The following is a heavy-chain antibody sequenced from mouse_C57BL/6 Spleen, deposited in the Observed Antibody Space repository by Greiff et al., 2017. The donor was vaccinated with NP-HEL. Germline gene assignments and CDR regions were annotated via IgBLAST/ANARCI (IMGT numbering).Heavy chain of an antibody. CDR1: GFNIKNTY. J-gene: IGHJ3*01. Sequence: EVQLQQSVAELVRPGASVKLSCTASGFNIKNTYMHWVKQRPEQGLEWIGRIDPANGNTKYAPKFQGKATITADTSSNTAYLQLSSLTSEDPAIYYCAISITTVVAPFAYWGQGTLVTVSA. CDR3: AISITTVVAPFAY. D-gene: IGHD1-1*01. CDR2: IDPANGNT. V-gene: IGHV14-3*01.